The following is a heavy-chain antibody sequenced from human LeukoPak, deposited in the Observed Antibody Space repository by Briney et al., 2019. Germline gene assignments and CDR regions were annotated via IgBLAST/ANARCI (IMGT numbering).Heavy chain of an antibody. CDR2: ISYDGSNK. D-gene: IGHD4-17*01. CDR3: AKAYQVTVTTDDAFDT. Sequence: GGSLRLSCAASGFTFSSYAMHWVRQAPGKGLEWVAVISYDGSNKYYADSVKGRFTISRDNSKNTLYLQMNSLRAEDTAVYYCAKAYQVTVTTDDAFDTWGQGTMVTVSS. V-gene: IGHV3-30-3*01. J-gene: IGHJ3*02. CDR1: GFTFSSYA.